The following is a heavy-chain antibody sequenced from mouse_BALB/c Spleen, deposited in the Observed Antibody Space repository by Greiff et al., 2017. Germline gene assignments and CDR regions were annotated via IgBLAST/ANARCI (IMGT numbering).Heavy chain of an antibody. V-gene: IGHV2-6-5*01. CDR2: IWGGGST. J-gene: IGHJ1*01. Sequence: QVQLQQSGPGLVAPSQSLSITCTVSGFSLTDYGVSWIRQPPGKGLEWLGVIWGGGSTYYNSALKSRLSISKDNSKSQVFLKMNSLQTDDTAMYYCAKRGYGSSWYFDVWGAGTTVTVSS. CDR1: GFSLTDYG. D-gene: IGHD1-1*01. CDR3: AKRGYGSSWYFDV.